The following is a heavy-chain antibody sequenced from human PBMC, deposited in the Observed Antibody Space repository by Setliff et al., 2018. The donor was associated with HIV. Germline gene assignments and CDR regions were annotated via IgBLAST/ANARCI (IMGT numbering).Heavy chain of an antibody. D-gene: IGHD5-12*01. Sequence: ASVKVSCKASGYTFTDYFMHWVRQAPGQGLEWMGWISPDNGNTRTSQRFRGRVTMTRDTSINTAYMELSGLRSDDTAVYYCARGGARGLMDVWGKGTTVTVSS. V-gene: IGHV1-2*02. J-gene: IGHJ6*04. CDR1: GYTFTDYF. CDR3: ARGGARGLMDV. CDR2: ISPDNGNT.